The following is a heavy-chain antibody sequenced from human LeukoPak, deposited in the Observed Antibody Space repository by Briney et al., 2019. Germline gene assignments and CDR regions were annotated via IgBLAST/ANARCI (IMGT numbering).Heavy chain of an antibody. CDR2: IKQDGSEK. D-gene: IGHD3-9*01. CDR3: ARGGYYDILTGYLGY. Sequence: GGSLRLSCAASGFTFSSYWMSWVRQAPGKGLEWVANIKQDGSEKYYVDSVKGRFTISRDNAKNSLYLQMNSLRAEDTAVYYCARGGYYDILTGYLGYWGQGTLVTVSS. J-gene: IGHJ4*02. CDR1: GFTFSSYW. V-gene: IGHV3-7*01.